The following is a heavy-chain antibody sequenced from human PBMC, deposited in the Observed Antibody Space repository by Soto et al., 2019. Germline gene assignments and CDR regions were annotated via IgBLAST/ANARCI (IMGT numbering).Heavy chain of an antibody. CDR3: ARDYASSTWAPDAFDI. J-gene: IGHJ3*02. V-gene: IGHV1-18*01. CDR1: GYTFTSYG. CDR2: ISAYNGNT. Sequence: QVPLVQSGAEVKKPGASVKVSCKASGYTFTSYGISWVRQAPGQGLEWMGWISAYNGNTNYAQKVQGRVTMTTDTSTSTAYMELRSLRSDDTAVYYCARDYASSTWAPDAFDIWGQGTMVTVSS. D-gene: IGHD6-13*01.